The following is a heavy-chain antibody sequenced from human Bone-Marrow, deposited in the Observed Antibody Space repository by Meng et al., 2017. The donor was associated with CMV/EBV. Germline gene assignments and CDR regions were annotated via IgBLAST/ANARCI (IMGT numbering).Heavy chain of an antibody. D-gene: IGHD2-8*01. J-gene: IGHJ6*02. CDR1: GFTFSSYS. CDR3: ARDVVDCTNGVCARRGMDV. CDR2: ISSSSSYI. Sequence: GESLKISCAASGFTFSSYSMNWVRQAPGKGLEWVSSISSSSSYIYYADSVKGRFTISRDNAKNSLYLQMNSLRAEDTAVYYCARDVVDCTNGVCARRGMDVWGQGTTVTASS. V-gene: IGHV3-21*01.